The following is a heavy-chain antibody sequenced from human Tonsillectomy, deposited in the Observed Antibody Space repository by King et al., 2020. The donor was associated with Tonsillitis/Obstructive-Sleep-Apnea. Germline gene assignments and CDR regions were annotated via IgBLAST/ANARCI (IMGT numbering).Heavy chain of an antibody. V-gene: IGHV3-23*04. CDR1: GFTFSSYA. J-gene: IGHJ4*02. Sequence: VQLVESGGGLVQPGGSLRLSCAASGFTFSSYAMSWVRQAPGKGLEWVSSVIDSHGNTYYTDSVKGRFTVYRDNSRNTLYLQMNSERVEDTAVYYCAEERGDGDYDLDYWGQGTLVTVST. D-gene: IGHD4-17*01. CDR3: AEERGDGDYDLDY. CDR2: VIDSHGNT.